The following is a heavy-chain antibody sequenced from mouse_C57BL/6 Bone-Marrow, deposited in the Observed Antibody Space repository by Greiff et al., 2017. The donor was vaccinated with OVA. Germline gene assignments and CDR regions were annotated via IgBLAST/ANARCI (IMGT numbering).Heavy chain of an antibody. CDR1: GYSFTGYY. CDR2: INPSTGGT. V-gene: IGHV1-42*01. CDR3: ARCSYYGPFAY. J-gene: IGHJ3*01. Sequence: VQLQQSGPELVKPGASVKISCKASGYSFTGYYMNWVKQSPEKSLEWIGEINPSTGGTTYNQKFKAKATLTVDKSSSTAYMQLKSLTSEDSAVYYCARCSYYGPFAYWGQGTLVTVSA. D-gene: IGHD1-2*01.